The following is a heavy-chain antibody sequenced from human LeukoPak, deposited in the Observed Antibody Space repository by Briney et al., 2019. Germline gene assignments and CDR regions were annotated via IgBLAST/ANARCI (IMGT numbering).Heavy chain of an antibody. V-gene: IGHV1-46*01. CDR1: GYTFTSYY. J-gene: IGHJ4*02. CDR2: INPSGGST. D-gene: IGHD3-22*01. Sequence: GASVKVSCKASGYTFTSYYMHWMLQAPGQGLEWMGIINPSGGSTSYAQKFQGRVTMTRDTSTSTVYMELSSLRSEDTAVYYCARGDYYDSSGYLQFDYWGQGTLVTVSS. CDR3: ARGDYYDSSGYLQFDY.